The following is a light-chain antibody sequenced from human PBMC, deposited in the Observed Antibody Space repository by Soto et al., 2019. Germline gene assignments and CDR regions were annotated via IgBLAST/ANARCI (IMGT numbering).Light chain of an antibody. Sequence: QSALTQPRSVSGSPGQSVTISCTGTSSDVGGYNYFSWYQQHPGKAPKLMIYDVSKRPSGVPDRFSGSKSGNTASLTISGLQAEDEADYYCCSYAGSYTFEVFGGGTKLTVL. CDR2: DVS. CDR1: SSDVGGYNY. J-gene: IGLJ2*01. CDR3: CSYAGSYTFEV. V-gene: IGLV2-11*01.